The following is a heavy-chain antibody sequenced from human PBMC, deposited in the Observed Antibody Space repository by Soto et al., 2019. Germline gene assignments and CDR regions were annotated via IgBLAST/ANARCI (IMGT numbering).Heavy chain of an antibody. CDR3: ARDSTLRSYGMDV. V-gene: IGHV4-59*01. CDR1: GGSIISYY. J-gene: IGHJ6*02. CDR2: IYYSGST. Sequence: SETLSLTCTFSGGSIISYYWSWIRQPPGKGLEWIGYIYYSGSTNYNPSLKSRVTISVDTSKNQFSLKLSSVTAADTAVYYCARDSTLRSYGMDVWGQGTTVTVSS. D-gene: IGHD2-15*01.